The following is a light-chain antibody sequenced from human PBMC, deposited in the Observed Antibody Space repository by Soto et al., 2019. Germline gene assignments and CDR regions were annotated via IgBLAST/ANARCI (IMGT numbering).Light chain of an antibody. J-gene: IGLJ1*01. Sequence: QSVLTQHASVSGSPGQSITISCTGTSSDFGYNYVSWYQQHPGKAPKLMIYEVNSLPSGVSNRFSCSKSGNTASLTISGLQAEDEADYYCSSYKSSSTPYVLGTGTKVTVL. CDR1: SSDFGYNY. CDR2: EVN. CDR3: SSYKSSSTPYV. V-gene: IGLV2-14*01.